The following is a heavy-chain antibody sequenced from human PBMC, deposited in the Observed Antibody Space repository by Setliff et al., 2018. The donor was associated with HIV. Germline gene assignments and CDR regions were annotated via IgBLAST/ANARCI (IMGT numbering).Heavy chain of an antibody. CDR1: SGSFTGYY. CDR2: INRFGIT. D-gene: IGHD2-15*01. CDR3: ARGGYCNSDNCDRGRNFDY. V-gene: IGHV4-34*01. Sequence: SETLSLTCAVYSGSFTGYYWTWIHQPPGKGLEWIGEINRFGITNYNPSLKSRLTLSVDTSKNQFSLNVNSVTAADTAVYYCARGGYCNSDNCDRGRNFDYWSQGMLVTVSS. J-gene: IGHJ4*02.